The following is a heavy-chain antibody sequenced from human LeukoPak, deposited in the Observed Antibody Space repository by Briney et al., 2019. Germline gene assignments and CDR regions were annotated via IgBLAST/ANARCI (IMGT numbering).Heavy chain of an antibody. D-gene: IGHD1-26*01. CDR3: ARVGYSGSYSDY. Sequence: GGSLRLSCAASGFTFSSYAMHWVRQAPGKGLEYDSAISSNGGSTYYANSVKGRFTISRDNSKNTLYLQMGSLRAEDMAVYYCARVGYSGSYSDYWGQGTLVTVSS. CDR2: ISSNGGST. V-gene: IGHV3-64*01. CDR1: GFTFSSYA. J-gene: IGHJ4*02.